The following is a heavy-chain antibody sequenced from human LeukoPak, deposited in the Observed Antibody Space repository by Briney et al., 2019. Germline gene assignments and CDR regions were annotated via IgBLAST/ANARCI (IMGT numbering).Heavy chain of an antibody. D-gene: IGHD4-17*01. CDR3: ARGGEVTTVTSEYDY. J-gene: IGHJ4*02. V-gene: IGHV4-34*01. CDR2: INHSGST. Sequence: SETLSLTCAVYGGSFSGYYWSWIRQPPGKGLEWIGEINHSGSTNYNPSLKSRVTTSIDTSKNQFSLKLSSVTAADTAVYYCARGGEVTTVTSEYDYWGQGILITVSS. CDR1: GGSFSGYY.